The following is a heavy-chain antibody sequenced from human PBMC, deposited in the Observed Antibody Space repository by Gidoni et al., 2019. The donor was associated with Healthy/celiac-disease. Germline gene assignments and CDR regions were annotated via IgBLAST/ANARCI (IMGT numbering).Heavy chain of an antibody. V-gene: IGHV3-64D*06. Sequence: EVQLVESGGGLVQPGGSLRLSCSASGFTFSSYAMHWVRQATGKGLEYVSAISSNGGSTYYADSVKGRFTISRDNSKNTLYLQMSSLRAEDTAVYYCVKSLGSSWYPEGGYWGQGTLVTVSS. CDR2: ISSNGGST. CDR3: VKSLGSSWYPEGGY. D-gene: IGHD6-13*01. J-gene: IGHJ4*02. CDR1: GFTFSSYA.